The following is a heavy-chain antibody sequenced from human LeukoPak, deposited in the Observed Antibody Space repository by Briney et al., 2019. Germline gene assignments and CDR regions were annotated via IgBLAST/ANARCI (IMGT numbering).Heavy chain of an antibody. V-gene: IGHV3-48*01. Sequence: GGSLRLSCAASGFTFSSYSMYWVRQAPGKGLEWVSYISSSSSTINYADSVKGRFTISRDNAKNSLYLQMNSLRAEDTAVYYCARAAVTQFWGQGTLVTISS. CDR3: ARAAVTQF. CDR2: ISSSSSTI. CDR1: GFTFSSYS. D-gene: IGHD4-17*01. J-gene: IGHJ4*02.